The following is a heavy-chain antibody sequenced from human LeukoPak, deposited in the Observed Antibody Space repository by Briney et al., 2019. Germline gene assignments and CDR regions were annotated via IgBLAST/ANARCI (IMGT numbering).Heavy chain of an antibody. V-gene: IGHV3-23*01. CDR3: AKDLWSSGRFDQPNYYYYYGMDV. J-gene: IGHJ6*02. CDR1: GFTFSSYA. Sequence: GGSLRLSCAASGFTFSSYAMSWVRQAPGKGLEWVSAISGSGGSTYYADSVKVRFTISRDNSKNTLYLQMNSLRAEDTAVYYCAKDLWSSGRFDQPNYYYYYGMDVWGQGTTVTVSS. CDR2: ISGSGGST. D-gene: IGHD6-19*01.